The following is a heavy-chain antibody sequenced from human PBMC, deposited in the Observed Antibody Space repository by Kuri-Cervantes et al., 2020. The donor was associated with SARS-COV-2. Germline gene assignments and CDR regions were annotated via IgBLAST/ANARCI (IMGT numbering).Heavy chain of an antibody. CDR1: GYTLTELS. V-gene: IGHV1-24*01. J-gene: IGHJ6*03. CDR3: ASPSHCSSTSCYHYYYYYMDV. CDR2: FDPEDGET. D-gene: IGHD2-2*01. Sequence: ASVKVSCKVSGYTLTELSMHWVRQAPGKGLEWMGGFDPEDGETIYAQKFQGRVTMTEDTSTDTAYMELSSLRSDDTAVYYCASPSHCSSTSCYHYYYYYMDVWGKGTTVTVSS.